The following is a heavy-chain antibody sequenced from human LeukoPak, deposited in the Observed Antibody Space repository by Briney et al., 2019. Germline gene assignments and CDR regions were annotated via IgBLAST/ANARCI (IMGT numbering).Heavy chain of an antibody. V-gene: IGHV1-2*02. CDR3: AREQDSSSFWYYYYYGMDV. J-gene: IGHJ6*02. CDR1: GYTFTGYY. D-gene: IGHD6-13*01. CDR2: INPNSGGT. Sequence: ASVKVSCKASGYTFTGYYMHWVRQAPGQGLEWMGWINPNSGGTNYAQKFQGRVTMTRDTSISTAYMELSRLRSDDTAVYYCAREQDSSSFWYYYYYGMDVWGQGTTVTVSS.